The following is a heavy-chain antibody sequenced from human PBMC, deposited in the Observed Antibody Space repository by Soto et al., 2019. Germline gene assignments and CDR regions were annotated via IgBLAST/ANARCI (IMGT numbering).Heavy chain of an antibody. Sequence: ASVKVSCKASGYTFTSYYMHWVRQAPGQGLEWMGIINPSGGSTSYAQKFQGRVTMTRDTSTSTVYMELSSLRSEDTAVYYCARGRTKKKRIVAFDMWGKGTMVTVPS. J-gene: IGHJ3*02. CDR3: ARGRTKKKRIVAFDM. CDR1: GYTFTSYY. CDR2: INPSGGST. V-gene: IGHV1-46*01. D-gene: IGHD2-2*01.